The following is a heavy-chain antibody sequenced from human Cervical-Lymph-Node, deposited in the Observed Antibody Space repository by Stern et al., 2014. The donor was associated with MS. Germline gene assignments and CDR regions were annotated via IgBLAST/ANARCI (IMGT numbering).Heavy chain of an antibody. CDR1: GGSISSGGYY. D-gene: IGHD5-18*01. CDR3: ARDRRYSYGLVYGMDV. Sequence: QVQLVQSGPGLVKPSQTLSLTCTVSGGSISSGGYYWSWIRQHPGKGLEWIGYIYYSGSTYYNPSLKSRVTISVDTSKNQFSLKLSSVTAADTAVYYCARDRRYSYGLVYGMDVWGQGTTVTVSS. V-gene: IGHV4-31*03. J-gene: IGHJ6*02. CDR2: IYYSGST.